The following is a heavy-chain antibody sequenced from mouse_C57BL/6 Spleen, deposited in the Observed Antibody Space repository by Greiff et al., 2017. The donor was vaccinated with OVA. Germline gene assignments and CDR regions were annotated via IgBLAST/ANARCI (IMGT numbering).Heavy chain of an antibody. J-gene: IGHJ3*01. CDR1: GYTFTSYW. CDR2: IHPNSGST. Sequence: VQLQQPGAELVKPGASVKLSCKASGYTFTSYWMHWVKQRPGQGLEWIGMIHPNSGSTNYNEKFKSKATLTVDKSSSTAYMQLSSLTSEDSAVYCGAREKTGAWFAYWGQGTLVTVSA. V-gene: IGHV1-64*01. CDR3: AREKTGAWFAY.